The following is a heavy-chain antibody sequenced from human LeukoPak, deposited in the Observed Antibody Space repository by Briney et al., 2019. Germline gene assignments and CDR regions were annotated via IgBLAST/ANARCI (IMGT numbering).Heavy chain of an antibody. J-gene: IGHJ2*01. CDR3: ARGRGYSYGRADWYFDL. CDR2: ISAYNGNT. CDR1: GYTFTSYG. D-gene: IGHD5-18*01. V-gene: IGHV1-18*04. Sequence: ASVKVSCKASGYTFTSYGISWVRQAPGQGLEWMGWISAYNGNTTYAQKLQGRVTMTTDTSTSTAYMELRSLRSDDTAVYYCARGRGYSYGRADWYFDLWGRGTLVTVSS.